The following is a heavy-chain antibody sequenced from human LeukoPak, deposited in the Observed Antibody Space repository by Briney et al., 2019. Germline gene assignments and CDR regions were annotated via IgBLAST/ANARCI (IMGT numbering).Heavy chain of an antibody. D-gene: IGHD5-18*01. J-gene: IGHJ4*02. CDR3: ARDRSPAPGRSYGRGHFDY. CDR1: GYTFTGYY. Sequence: ASVKVSCKASGYTFTGYYMHWVRQAPGQGLEWMGWINPNTGGTNYAQKFQGRVTMTRATSISTAYMDLNSLLSDDTAVYYCARDRSPAPGRSYGRGHFDYWGQGTLVTVSS. CDR2: INPNTGGT. V-gene: IGHV1-2*02.